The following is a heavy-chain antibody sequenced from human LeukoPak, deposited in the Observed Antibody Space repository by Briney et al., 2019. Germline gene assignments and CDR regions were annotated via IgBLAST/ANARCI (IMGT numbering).Heavy chain of an antibody. CDR3: AGSASGYYDY. D-gene: IGHD3-3*01. V-gene: IGHV3-21*01. Sequence: GGSLRLSCATSGFTFSSYSMNWVRQAPGKGLEWVSSISSSSSYIYYADSVKGRFTISRDNAKNSLYLQMNSLRAEDTAVYYCAGSASGYYDYWGQGTLVTVSS. CDR2: ISSSSSYI. J-gene: IGHJ4*02. CDR1: GFTFSSYS.